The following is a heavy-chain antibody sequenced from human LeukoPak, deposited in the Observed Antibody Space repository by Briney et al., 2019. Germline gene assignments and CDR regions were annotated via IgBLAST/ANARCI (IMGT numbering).Heavy chain of an antibody. CDR2: IYHSGST. D-gene: IGHD4-17*01. CDR3: ASNKGYGDYVGY. V-gene: IGHV4-38-2*02. J-gene: IGHJ4*02. Sequence: SETLSLTCTVSGYSISSGYYWGWIRQPPGQGLEWIGSIYHSGSTYYNPSLKSRVTISVDTSKNQFSLKLSSVTAADTAVYYCASNKGYGDYVGYWGQGTLVTVSS. CDR1: GYSISSGYY.